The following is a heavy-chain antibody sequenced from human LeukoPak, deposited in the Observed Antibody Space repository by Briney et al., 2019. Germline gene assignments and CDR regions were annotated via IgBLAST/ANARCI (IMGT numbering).Heavy chain of an antibody. CDR2: ISAYNGNT. CDR3: ARLSSSWFFPVYFQH. CDR1: GYTFTSYG. V-gene: IGHV1-18*01. Sequence: GSSVKVSCKASGYTFTSYGISWVRQAPGQGLEWMGWISAYNGNTNYAQKLQGRVTMTTDTSTSTAYMELRSLRSDDTAVYYCARLSSSWFFPVYFQHWGQGTLVTVSS. J-gene: IGHJ1*01. D-gene: IGHD6-13*01.